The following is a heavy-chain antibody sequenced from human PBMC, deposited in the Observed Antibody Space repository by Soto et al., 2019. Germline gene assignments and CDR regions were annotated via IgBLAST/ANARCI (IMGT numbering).Heavy chain of an antibody. CDR2: VHHSGSA. Sequence: SETLSLTCAVYGGSFSGNYWTWIRQPPGKGLEWIGEVHHSGSAKYNPSLKSRVTISVDTSKNQISLKLTYLTAADTALYYCVRRYCSRTSCLAGFDPWGRGTQVTVSS. V-gene: IGHV4-34*01. CDR3: VRRYCSRTSCLAGFDP. D-gene: IGHD2-2*01. J-gene: IGHJ5*02. CDR1: GGSFSGNY.